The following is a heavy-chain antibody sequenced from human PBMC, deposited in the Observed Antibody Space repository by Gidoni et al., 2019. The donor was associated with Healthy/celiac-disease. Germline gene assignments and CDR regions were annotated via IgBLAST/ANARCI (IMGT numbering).Heavy chain of an antibody. CDR3: ARVAVVTLNGMDV. CDR1: GFNFSSYS. Sequence: EVQLVESGGGLVQPGGSLRLSCSASGFNFSSYSMNWVRQAPGKGLEWVSYISSSSSTIYYADSVKGRLTISRDNAKNSLYLQMNSLRDEDTAVYYCARVAVVTLNGMDVWGQGTTVTVSS. CDR2: ISSSSSTI. V-gene: IGHV3-48*02. J-gene: IGHJ6*02. D-gene: IGHD2-15*01.